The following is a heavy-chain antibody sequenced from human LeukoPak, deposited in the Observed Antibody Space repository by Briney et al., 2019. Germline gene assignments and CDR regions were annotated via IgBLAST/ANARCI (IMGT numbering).Heavy chain of an antibody. CDR2: IKQDGSEK. CDR3: AKDSSSWTDYFDY. CDR1: GFTFGSYW. Sequence: GGSLRLSCAASGFTFGSYWMSWVRQAPGKGLEWVANIKQDGSEKYYVDSVKGRFTISRDNAKNSLYLQMNSLRAEDTAVYYCAKDSSSWTDYFDYWGQGTLVTVSS. D-gene: IGHD6-13*01. J-gene: IGHJ4*02. V-gene: IGHV3-7*04.